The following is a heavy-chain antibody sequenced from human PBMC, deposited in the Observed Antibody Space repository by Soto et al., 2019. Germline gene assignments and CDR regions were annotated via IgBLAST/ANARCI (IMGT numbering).Heavy chain of an antibody. V-gene: IGHV1-69*02. CDR2: TNPILSMS. D-gene: IGHD3-10*01. CDR1: GDTFNFYT. CDR3: ATSYGSGSQAFDY. J-gene: IGHJ4*02. Sequence: QVHLVQSGAELKKPGSSVRVSCKASGDTFNFYTINWVRHAPGLGLEWMGRTNPILSMSNSALKFQGRLSISADKSTSTAYMDLRSLRSDDTAVYYCATSYGSGSQAFDYWGQGALVTVSS.